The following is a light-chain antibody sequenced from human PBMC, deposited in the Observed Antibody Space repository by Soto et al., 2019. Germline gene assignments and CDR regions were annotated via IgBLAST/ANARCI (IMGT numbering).Light chain of an antibody. V-gene: IGLV2-14*03. CDR3: SSYTSTNFVI. Sequence: QSALTQPASVSGSPGQSITISCTGSSSDIGDYKYVSWYKHHPGKAPKLMIYDVSNRPSGVSNRFSGSKSGNTASLTISGLQAEDEADYYCSSYTSTNFVIFGRGTKLPS. J-gene: IGLJ2*01. CDR2: DVS. CDR1: SSDIGDYKY.